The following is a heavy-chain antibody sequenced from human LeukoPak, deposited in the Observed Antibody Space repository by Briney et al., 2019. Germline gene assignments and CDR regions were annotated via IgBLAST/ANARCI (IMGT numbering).Heavy chain of an antibody. D-gene: IGHD5-18*01. Sequence: SGFXXXSYSMNWVRQAPGKGLEWVSSISSSSSYIYYADSVKGRFTISRDNAKNSLYLQMNSLRAEDTAVYYCARGLGGYSNYVAYWGQGTLVTVSS. CDR2: ISSSSSYI. CDR1: GFXXXSYS. V-gene: IGHV3-21*01. CDR3: ARGLGGYSNYVAY. J-gene: IGHJ4*02.